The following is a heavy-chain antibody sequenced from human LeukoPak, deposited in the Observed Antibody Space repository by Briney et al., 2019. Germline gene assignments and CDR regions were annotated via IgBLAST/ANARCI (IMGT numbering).Heavy chain of an antibody. CDR3: ARARPYGPGRPTEYYFDY. D-gene: IGHD3-10*01. CDR1: GFTFSSYS. V-gene: IGHV3-21*01. J-gene: IGHJ4*02. CDR2: ISSSSSYI. Sequence: GGSLRLSCAASGFTFSSYSMNWVRQAPGKGLEWVSSISSSSSYIYYADSVKGRFTISRDNAKNSLYLQMNSLRAEDTAVYYCARARPYGPGRPTEYYFDYWGQGTLVTVSS.